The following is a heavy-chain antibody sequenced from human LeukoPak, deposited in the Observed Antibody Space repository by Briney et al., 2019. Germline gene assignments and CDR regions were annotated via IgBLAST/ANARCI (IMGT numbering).Heavy chain of an antibody. CDR3: ARWGGTYQTYFDY. D-gene: IGHD2-2*01. J-gene: IGHJ4*02. Sequence: ASVKVSCKASGYTFTSYDISWVRQAPGQGLEWMGYISGYNGNTIYAQKVQDRVTMTTDTSTSTAYMELRSLRSDGTAVYYCARWGGTYQTYFDYWGQGTLVTVSS. CDR1: GYTFTSYD. V-gene: IGHV1-18*01. CDR2: ISGYNGNT.